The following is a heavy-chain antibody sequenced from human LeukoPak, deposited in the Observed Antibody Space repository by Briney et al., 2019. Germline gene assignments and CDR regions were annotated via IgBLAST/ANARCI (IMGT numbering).Heavy chain of an antibody. Sequence: GSLRLSCAASGFTLRSNWMSWVRQAPGKGLEWVANIKQDGSHKNYADSVKGRFTISRDNAKNSLYLQMNSLRVEDTAVYYCARDAIPEVKWLQLVYWGQGTLVTVSS. CDR1: GFTLRSNW. V-gene: IGHV3-7*01. J-gene: IGHJ4*02. D-gene: IGHD5-24*01. CDR3: ARDAIPEVKWLQLVY. CDR2: IKQDGSHK.